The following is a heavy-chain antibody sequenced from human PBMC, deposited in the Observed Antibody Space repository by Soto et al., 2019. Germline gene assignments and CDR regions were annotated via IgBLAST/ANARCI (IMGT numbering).Heavy chain of an antibody. Sequence: VKVSCKASGGTFGSYAISWVRQAPGQGLEWMGGIIPIFGTANYAQKFQGRVTITADESTSTAYMELSSLRSEDTAVYYCARGDYYDSSGYYGTGYYYGMDVWGQGTTVTVSS. D-gene: IGHD3-22*01. J-gene: IGHJ6*02. CDR2: IIPIFGTA. CDR1: GGTFGSYA. CDR3: ARGDYYDSSGYYGTGYYYGMDV. V-gene: IGHV1-69*13.